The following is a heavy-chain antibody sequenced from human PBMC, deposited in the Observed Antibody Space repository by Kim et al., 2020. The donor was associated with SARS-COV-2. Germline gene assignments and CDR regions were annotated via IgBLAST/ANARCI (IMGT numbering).Heavy chain of an antibody. J-gene: IGHJ5*02. CDR2: ISGSGGST. D-gene: IGHD2-15*01. CDR1: GFTFSSYA. Sequence: GGSLRLSCAASGFTFSSYAMSWVRQAPGKGLEWVSAISGSGGSTYYADSVKGRFTISRDNSKNTLYLQMNSLRAEDTAVYYCAKSHCSGGSCPLLNWFDPWGQRTLVTVSS. V-gene: IGHV3-23*01. CDR3: AKSHCSGGSCPLLNWFDP.